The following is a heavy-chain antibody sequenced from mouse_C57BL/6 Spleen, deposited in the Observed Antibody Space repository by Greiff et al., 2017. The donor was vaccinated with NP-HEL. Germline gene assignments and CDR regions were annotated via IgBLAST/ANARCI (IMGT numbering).Heavy chain of an antibody. D-gene: IGHD3-2*02. CDR1: GYTFTSYW. CDR2: IDPSDSET. J-gene: IGHJ2*01. CDR3: AATAQATWDFDY. V-gene: IGHV1-52*01. Sequence: QVQLQQPGAELVRPGSSVKLSCKASGYTFTSYWMHWVKQRPIQGLEWIGNIDPSDSETHYNQKFKDKATLTVDKSSSTAYMQLSSLTSEDSAVYDCAATAQATWDFDYWGQGTTLTVSS.